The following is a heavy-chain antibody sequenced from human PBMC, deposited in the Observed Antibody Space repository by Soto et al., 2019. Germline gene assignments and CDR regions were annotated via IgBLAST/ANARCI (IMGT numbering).Heavy chain of an antibody. D-gene: IGHD2-2*01. J-gene: IGHJ6*02. CDR3: ARERYCSSTSCYFPYYYYGMDV. CDR1: GFTFSSYG. Sequence: GGSLSLSCAASGFTFSSYGMHWVRQAPGKGLEWVAVISYDGSNKYYADSWKGRFTISRDNSKNTLYLQMNSLRAEDTAVYYCARERYCSSTSCYFPYYYYGMDVWGQGTTVTVSS. CDR2: ISYDGSNK. V-gene: IGHV3-30*03.